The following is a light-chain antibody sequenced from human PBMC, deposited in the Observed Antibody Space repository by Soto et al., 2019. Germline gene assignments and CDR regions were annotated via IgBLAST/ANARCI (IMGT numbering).Light chain of an antibody. V-gene: IGKV1-9*01. CDR1: QGISSS. CDR2: AAS. Sequence: DIQLTQSPSFLSASVGARVTITCRASQGISSSLAWYQQKPGKAPNLLIYAASTLQSGVPSRFSGSGSGTDFTLTISCLQSEDFATYYCQQYYSYPTFGQGTKVDIK. CDR3: QQYYSYPT. J-gene: IGKJ1*01.